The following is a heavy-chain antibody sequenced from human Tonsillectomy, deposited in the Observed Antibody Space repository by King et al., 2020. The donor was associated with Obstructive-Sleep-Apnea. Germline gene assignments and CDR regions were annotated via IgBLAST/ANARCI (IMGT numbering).Heavy chain of an antibody. CDR1: GFNVSSNY. Sequence: VQLVESGGGLVQPEGSVRLSCSASGFNVSSNYMSWVRQAPGKGLEWVAGIYSGGTTYYADSGQGRFTISRDNSKNTLHLQMNSLRAEDTALYYCARAPFIWTDYDQSWYFDLWGRGTQVTVSS. CDR3: ARAPFIWTDYDQSWYFDL. J-gene: IGHJ2*01. V-gene: IGHV3-66*01. CDR2: IYSGGTT. D-gene: IGHD3/OR15-3a*01.